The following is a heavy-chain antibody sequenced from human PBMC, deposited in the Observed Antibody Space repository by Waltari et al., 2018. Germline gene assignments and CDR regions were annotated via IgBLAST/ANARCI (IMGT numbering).Heavy chain of an antibody. CDR3: AREAGAGYSGYDGLGYYYGMDV. J-gene: IGHJ6*02. CDR1: GLTVSSNY. D-gene: IGHD5-12*01. V-gene: IGHV3-53*01. CDR2: IYSGGST. Sequence: EVQLVESGGGLIQPGGSLRLSCAASGLTVSSNYMSWVRQAPGKGLEWVSVIYSGGSTYYADSVKGRFTISRDNSKNTLYLQMNSLRAEDTAVYYCAREAGAGYSGYDGLGYYYGMDVWGQGTTVTVSS.